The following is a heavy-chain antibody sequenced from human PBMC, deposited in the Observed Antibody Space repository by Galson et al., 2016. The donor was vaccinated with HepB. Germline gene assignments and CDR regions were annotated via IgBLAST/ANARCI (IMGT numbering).Heavy chain of an antibody. Sequence: SLRLSCAASGLTLSSYGMHWVHRAPGKGLEWVALISYDASNKFYADSVKGRFTISRDNSKNMLYLQMHSLRTEDTALYYCASDHGGNPGSDYWGQGTLVTVSS. D-gene: IGHD4-23*01. J-gene: IGHJ4*02. CDR2: ISYDASNK. CDR3: ASDHGGNPGSDY. CDR1: GLTLSSYG. V-gene: IGHV3-30*03.